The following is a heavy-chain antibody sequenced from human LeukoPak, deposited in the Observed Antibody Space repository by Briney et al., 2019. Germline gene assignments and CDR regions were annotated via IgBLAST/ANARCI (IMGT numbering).Heavy chain of an antibody. D-gene: IGHD1-26*01. CDR1: EFTFSSYW. CDR3: AREKSSGSNAWFDP. Sequence: GGSLRLSCAASEFTFSSYWMSWVRQAPGKGLEWVANIKQDGSEKYYVDSVKGRFTISRDNAKNSLYLQMNSLRAEDTAVYYCAREKSSGSNAWFDPWGQGTLVTVSS. V-gene: IGHV3-7*01. J-gene: IGHJ5*02. CDR2: IKQDGSEK.